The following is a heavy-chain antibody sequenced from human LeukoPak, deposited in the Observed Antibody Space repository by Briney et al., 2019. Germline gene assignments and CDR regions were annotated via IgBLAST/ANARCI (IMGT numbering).Heavy chain of an antibody. CDR1: GFTFSSYS. J-gene: IGHJ4*02. CDR3: APRVGY. V-gene: IGHV3-53*01. D-gene: IGHD2-2*01. CDR2: IYSGGST. Sequence: GGSLRLSCAASGFTFSSYSMNWVRQAPGKGLEWVSVIYSGGSTYYADSVKGRFTISRDNSKNTLYLQMNSLRAEDTAVYYCAPRVGYWGQGTLVTVSS.